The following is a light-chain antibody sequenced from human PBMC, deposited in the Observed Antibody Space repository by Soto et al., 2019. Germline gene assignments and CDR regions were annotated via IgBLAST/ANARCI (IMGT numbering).Light chain of an antibody. CDR1: NSDVGNYDL. Sequence: QSALTQPASVSGSPGQSITISCAGTNSDVGNYDLVSWYQQHPGKAPKLMIYEDTKRPSGISSRFSGSKSGNTASLTISGLQAEDEADYYCCSFAGPRTVVFGGGTKVTVL. V-gene: IGLV2-23*01. CDR2: EDT. J-gene: IGLJ2*01. CDR3: CSFAGPRTVV.